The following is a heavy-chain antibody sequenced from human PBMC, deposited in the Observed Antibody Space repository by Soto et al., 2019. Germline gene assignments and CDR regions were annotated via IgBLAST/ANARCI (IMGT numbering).Heavy chain of an antibody. J-gene: IGHJ4*02. D-gene: IGHD3-16*01. CDR2: IYYSGRT. CDR1: GGSSSAYQ. CDR3: ERMRGLGEISPYFAD. V-gene: IGHV4-59*01. Sequence: PSETLYLTCSVSGGSSSAYQLNWIRQPPGKGLEWIGYIYYSGRTNYNPSLKSRVTISLDTSTKQFSLRLRSVTAADTAVYYCERMRGLGEISPYFADVGQGTLVAAP.